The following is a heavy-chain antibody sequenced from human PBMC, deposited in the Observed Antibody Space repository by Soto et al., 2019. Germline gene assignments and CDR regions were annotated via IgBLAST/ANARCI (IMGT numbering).Heavy chain of an antibody. D-gene: IGHD5-12*01. Sequence: SETLSLTXTVSDGSVSSGNYYWTWIRQPPGKGLEWIGYIHSSGSTLYNPSLKSRVIISVDTSMNRFSLKLSSVTAADTAVYYCARDSLALFDSWGQGTLVTVSS. CDR2: IHSSGST. J-gene: IGHJ4*02. CDR3: ARDSLALFDS. V-gene: IGHV4-61*01. CDR1: DGSVSSGNYY.